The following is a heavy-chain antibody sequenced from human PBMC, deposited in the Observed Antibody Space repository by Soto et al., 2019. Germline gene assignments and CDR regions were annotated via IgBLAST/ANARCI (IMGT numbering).Heavy chain of an antibody. J-gene: IGHJ4*02. CDR3: AKDPTIAAAGRPELDY. V-gene: IGHV3-23*01. D-gene: IGHD6-13*01. CDR1: GFTFSSYA. CDR2: ISGSGGST. Sequence: EVQLLESGGGLVQPGGSLRLSCAASGFTFSSYAMSWVRQAPGKGLEWVSAISGSGGSTYYADSVKGRFTISRDNSKNTLYLQMNSLRAEDTAVYYCAKDPTIAAAGRPELDYWGQGTLVTVSS.